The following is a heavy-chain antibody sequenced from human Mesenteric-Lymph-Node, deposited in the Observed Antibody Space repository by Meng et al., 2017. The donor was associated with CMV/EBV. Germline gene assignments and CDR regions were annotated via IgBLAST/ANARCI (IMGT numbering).Heavy chain of an antibody. CDR2: ISYDGSNK. D-gene: IGHD5-18*01. V-gene: IGHV3-30*04. CDR1: GFTFSSYA. Sequence: GGSLRLSCAASGFTFSSYAMHWVRQAPGKGLEWVAVISYDGSNKYYADSVKGRFTISRDNSKNTLYLQMNSLRAEDTAVYYCAREQDTAMVFFRSSGMDVWGQGTTVTVSS. CDR3: AREQDTAMVFFRSSGMDV. J-gene: IGHJ6*02.